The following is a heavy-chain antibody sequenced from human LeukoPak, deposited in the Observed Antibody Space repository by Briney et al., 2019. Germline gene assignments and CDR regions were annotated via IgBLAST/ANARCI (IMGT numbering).Heavy chain of an antibody. D-gene: IGHD2-15*01. Sequence: ASVKVSCKASGYTFTSYGINWVRQAPGQGLEWMGWIRVYNGNTNYAQKLQGRVTMTTDTSTSTAYMELRSLRSADTAVYYCATRYCSGGSCPNYYYYYINVWGKGTTVTISS. V-gene: IGHV1-18*01. CDR3: ATRYCSGGSCPNYYYYYINV. J-gene: IGHJ6*03. CDR1: GYTFTSYG. CDR2: IRVYNGNT.